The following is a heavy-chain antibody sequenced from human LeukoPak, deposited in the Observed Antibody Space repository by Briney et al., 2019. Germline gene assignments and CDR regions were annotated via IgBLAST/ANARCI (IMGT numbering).Heavy chain of an antibody. Sequence: GASVKVSCKASGYTFTSYGISWVRQAPGQGHEWMGWISAYNGNTNYAQKLQGRVTMTTDTSTSTASMELRSLRSDDTDVYYCARYWDDFWSGYNLVYGLDPWGQGTLVTVSS. J-gene: IGHJ5*02. V-gene: IGHV1-18*01. CDR1: GYTFTSYG. CDR3: ARYWDDFWSGYNLVYGLDP. CDR2: ISAYNGNT. D-gene: IGHD3-3*01.